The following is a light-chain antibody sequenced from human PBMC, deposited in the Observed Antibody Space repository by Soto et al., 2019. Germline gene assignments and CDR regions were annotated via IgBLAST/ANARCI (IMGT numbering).Light chain of an antibody. J-gene: IGKJ1*01. Sequence: GLTQSPGVLSLSPGVSATLSARAIYSVSSDYLAWYQQTPGQAPRLLICGASSRATGIPGRFSGSGSGTDFTLTIGRLEPEDFGVYYGHKYGISPPRTFGQGGK. V-gene: IGKV3-20*01. CDR1: YSVSSDY. CDR3: HKYGISPPRT. CDR2: GAS.